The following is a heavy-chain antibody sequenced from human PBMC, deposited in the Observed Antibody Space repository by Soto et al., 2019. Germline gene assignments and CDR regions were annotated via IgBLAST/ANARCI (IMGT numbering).Heavy chain of an antibody. CDR1: GGSISSYY. CDR3: ARFFSSGVDAFDI. V-gene: IGHV4-59*01. J-gene: IGHJ3*02. CDR2: IYYGGST. D-gene: IGHD6-19*01. Sequence: SVTLSLTCTVSGGSISSYYWSWIRQPPGKGLEWIGYIYYGGSTNYNPSLKSRVTISVDTSKNQFSLKLSSVTAADTAVYYCARFFSSGVDAFDIWGQGTMVTVSS.